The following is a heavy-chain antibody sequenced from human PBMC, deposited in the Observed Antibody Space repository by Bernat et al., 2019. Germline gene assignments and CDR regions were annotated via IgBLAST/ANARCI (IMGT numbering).Heavy chain of an antibody. CDR3: ARDRGSSGYYYAKESPPGI. J-gene: IGHJ3*02. CDR1: GFTFSSYS. CDR2: ISSSSSYI. V-gene: IGHV3-21*01. D-gene: IGHD3-22*01. Sequence: EVQLVESGGGLVKPGGSLRLSCAASGFTFSSYSMNWVRQAPGKGLEWVSSISSSSSYIYYADSVKGRFTISRDNAKNSLYLQMNSLRAEDTAVYYCARDRGSSGYYYAKESPPGIWGQGTMVTVSS.